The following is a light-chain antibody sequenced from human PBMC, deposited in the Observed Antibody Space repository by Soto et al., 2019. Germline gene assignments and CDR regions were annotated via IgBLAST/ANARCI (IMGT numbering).Light chain of an antibody. CDR2: GAS. J-gene: IGKJ1*01. V-gene: IGKV3D-15*01. Sequence: EIVMTQSPATLSVSPGERATLSCRASQSVSSNLAWYQQKPGQAPRILIYGASTRATGIPARFSGSGSGTEFTLTSSSLQSEYFAVYYCQQYNNCHPQTLGQGTKVEIK. CDR3: QQYNNCHPQT. CDR1: QSVSSN.